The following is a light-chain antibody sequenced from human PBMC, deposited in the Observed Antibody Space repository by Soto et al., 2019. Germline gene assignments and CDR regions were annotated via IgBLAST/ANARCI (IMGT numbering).Light chain of an antibody. CDR2: GAS. Sequence: EIVLTQSPGTLSLSPGERDTLSCRASQSVSSSYLAWYQQKPGQAPRLLIYGASRRATGIPDRFSGSGSGMDFTLTISSLAPEDFAVYYCQQYNNWLTFGGGTKVDIK. J-gene: IGKJ4*01. CDR1: QSVSSSY. V-gene: IGKV3-20*01. CDR3: QQYNNWLT.